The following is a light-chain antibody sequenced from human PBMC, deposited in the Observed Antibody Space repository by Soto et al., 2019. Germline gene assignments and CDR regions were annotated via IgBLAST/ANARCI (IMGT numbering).Light chain of an antibody. Sequence: EIVLTQSPGTLSLSPGERATLSCRASQSVSSSYLAWYQQKPGQAPRLLIDGASSRATGIPDRFSGSGSGTDFTLTISRLEPEDFAVYYCQQYGSSPRTFSQGTKVEIK. CDR3: QQYGSSPRT. J-gene: IGKJ1*01. CDR2: GAS. V-gene: IGKV3-20*01. CDR1: QSVSSSY.